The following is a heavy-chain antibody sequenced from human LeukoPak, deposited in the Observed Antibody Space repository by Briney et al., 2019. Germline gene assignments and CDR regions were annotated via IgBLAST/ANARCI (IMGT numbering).Heavy chain of an antibody. CDR3: AKQGRIAASKAYVDDAFDI. D-gene: IGHD6-25*01. J-gene: IGHJ3*02. CDR2: IRYDGSNK. Sequence: PGGSLRLSCAASGFTFSSYGMHWVCQAPGKGLEWVAFIRYDGSNKYYADSVKGRFTISRDNSKNTLYLQMNSLRAEDTAVYYCAKQGRIAASKAYVDDAFDIWGQGTVVTVSS. CDR1: GFTFSSYG. V-gene: IGHV3-30*02.